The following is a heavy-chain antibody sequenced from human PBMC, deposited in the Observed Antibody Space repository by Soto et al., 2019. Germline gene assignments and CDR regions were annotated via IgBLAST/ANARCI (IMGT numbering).Heavy chain of an antibody. CDR1: GGSINTGGYY. V-gene: IGHV4-31*03. CDR2: IFYTGTA. CDR3: ARRLDATPETFFNWFDP. Sequence: QVQLQESGPGLVKPSQTLSLTCTVSGGSINTGGYYWGWIRHLPGEGLEWIGHIFYTGTAYYNPSLRSRVTVSIDTSANQFSLHMYSVTAADTAMYYCARRLDATPETFFNWFDPWGQGILVTVSS. J-gene: IGHJ5*02. D-gene: IGHD2-15*01.